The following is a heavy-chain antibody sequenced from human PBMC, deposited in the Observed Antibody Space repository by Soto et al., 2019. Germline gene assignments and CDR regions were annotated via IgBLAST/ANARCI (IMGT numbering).Heavy chain of an antibody. CDR1: GFTFSIFG. Sequence: VQVVESGGGGVQPGRSLRLSCAASGFTFSIFGMHWVRQAPGKGLEWVALISYDGSNKYYADSVRGRFTISRDNSKNTLHLQMNSLRTEDTAVYYCAKGTTRWLQSLLDYWGQGTLVTVSS. CDR2: ISYDGSNK. CDR3: AKGTTRWLQSLLDY. V-gene: IGHV3-30*18. D-gene: IGHD5-12*01. J-gene: IGHJ4*02.